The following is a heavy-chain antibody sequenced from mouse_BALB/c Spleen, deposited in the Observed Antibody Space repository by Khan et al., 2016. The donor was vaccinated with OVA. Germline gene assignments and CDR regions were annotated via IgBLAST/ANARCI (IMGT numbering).Heavy chain of an antibody. V-gene: IGHV1-7*01. CDR1: GYTFTTYW. CDR3: ASDRIDY. CDR2: INPTAGNT. J-gene: IGHJ2*01. Sequence: QIQLVQSGAELAKPGASVKMSCKASGYTFTTYWMHWVKQRPGQGLEWIGYINPTAGNTDYNEKFKDKATLTADKSSSTAYMRLSSLTSDDSAGYYCASDRIDYWGQGTTLTVSS.